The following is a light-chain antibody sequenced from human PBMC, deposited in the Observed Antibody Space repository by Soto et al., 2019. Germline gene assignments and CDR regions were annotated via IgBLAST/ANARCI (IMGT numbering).Light chain of an antibody. CDR2: KAS. J-gene: IGKJ1*01. Sequence: IEMTQSPSTLSASEGDRVTITCRASQSISSWLAWYQQKPGKAPKLLIYKASSLESGVPSRFSGSGSGTEFTLTISSLQPDDFATYYCQQYNSYSPTFGQGTKVDIK. CDR3: QQYNSYSPT. V-gene: IGKV1-5*03. CDR1: QSISSW.